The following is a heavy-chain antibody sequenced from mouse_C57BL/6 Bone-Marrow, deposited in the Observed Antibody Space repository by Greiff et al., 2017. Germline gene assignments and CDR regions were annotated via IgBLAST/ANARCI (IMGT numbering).Heavy chain of an antibody. CDR1: GYAFTNYL. V-gene: IGHV1-54*01. CDR2: INPGSGGT. D-gene: IGHD1-1*01. J-gene: IGHJ3*01. Sequence: QVQLQQPGAELVRPGTSVKVSCKASGYAFTNYLIEWVKQRPGQGLEWIGVINPGSGGTNYNEKFKGKATLTADKSSSTAYMQLSSLTSEDSAVYFCARSTTGAWFAYWGQGTLVTVSA. CDR3: ARSTTGAWFAY.